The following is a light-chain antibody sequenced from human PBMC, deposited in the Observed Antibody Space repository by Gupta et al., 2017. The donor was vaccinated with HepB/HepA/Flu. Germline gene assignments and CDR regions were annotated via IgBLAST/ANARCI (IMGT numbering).Light chain of an antibody. CDR2: KNN. Sequence: QAGLTQPPSVSKGLRQTATLTCPGNSNNVGNQGAAWLQQHQGHPPKLLSYKNNNRPSGISERFSASRSGNTASLTITGLQPEDEADYYCSVWDSSLSAQVFGGGTKLTVL. V-gene: IGLV10-54*04. J-gene: IGLJ2*01. CDR3: SVWDSSLSAQV. CDR1: SNNVGNQG.